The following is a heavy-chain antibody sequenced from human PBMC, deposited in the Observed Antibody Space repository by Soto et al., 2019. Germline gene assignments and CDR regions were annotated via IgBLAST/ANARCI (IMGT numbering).Heavy chain of an antibody. V-gene: IGHV3-30*18. CDR2: ISLDGKSQ. Sequence: GGSLRLSCAASGFTFSSYGMHCVRQAPGKGLESVAVISLDGKSQYYAESVRGRFTISRDNSKKTLFLQINSLRDDDTAIFYCAKDSGPYYYYSMDFWGQGTTVTVSS. CDR1: GFTFSSYG. J-gene: IGHJ6*02. CDR3: AKDSGPYYYYSMDF. D-gene: IGHD3-16*01.